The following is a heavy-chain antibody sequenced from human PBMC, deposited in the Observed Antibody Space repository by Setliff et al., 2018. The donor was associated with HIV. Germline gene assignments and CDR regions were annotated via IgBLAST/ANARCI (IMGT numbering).Heavy chain of an antibody. Sequence: SETLSLTCTVSGGSISNNNYYWGWIRQPPGKGLEWIGSIYYRGSTYNNPSLKSRVTISLDTSKNQFSLKLNSVTAADTAVYYCARDMTYYFDSSGSFGWFDPWGQGTLVTVSS. CDR3: ARDMTYYFDSSGSFGWFDP. CDR2: IYYRGST. D-gene: IGHD3-22*01. CDR1: GGSISNNNYY. J-gene: IGHJ5*02. V-gene: IGHV4-39*07.